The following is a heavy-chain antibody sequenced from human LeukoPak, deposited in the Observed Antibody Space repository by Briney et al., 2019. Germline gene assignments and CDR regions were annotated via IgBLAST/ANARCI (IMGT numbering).Heavy chain of an antibody. D-gene: IGHD6-13*01. V-gene: IGHV1-18*01. J-gene: IGHJ2*01. CDR2: ISAYNGNT. Sequence: ASVKVSCKASGYTFTSYGISWVRQAPGQGLERVGWISAYNGNTNYAQKLQGRVTMTTDTSTSTAYMELRSLRSDDTAVYYCARGFSDDSGYIYGLWGRGTLVTVSS. CDR3: ARGFSDDSGYIYGL. CDR1: GYTFTSYG.